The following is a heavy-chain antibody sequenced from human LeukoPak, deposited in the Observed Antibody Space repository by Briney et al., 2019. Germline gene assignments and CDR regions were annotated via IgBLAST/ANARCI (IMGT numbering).Heavy chain of an antibody. J-gene: IGHJ4*02. CDR2: MSPNSGNT. CDR1: GYAFTNFD. V-gene: IGHV1-8*01. Sequence: ASVKVSCKASGYAFTNFDINWVRQATGQGLEWMGWMSPNSGNTGYAQKFQGRVTMTRDTSTSTAYMELSSLRSDDTAVYYCARGVGAAGDYWGQGTLVTVSS. D-gene: IGHD6-25*01. CDR3: ARGVGAAGDY.